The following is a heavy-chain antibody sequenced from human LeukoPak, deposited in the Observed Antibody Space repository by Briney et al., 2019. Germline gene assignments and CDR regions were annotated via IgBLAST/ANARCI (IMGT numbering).Heavy chain of an antibody. V-gene: IGHV1-2*02. D-gene: IGHD2-8*02. CDR1: GYTFTGYY. Sequence: ASVKVSCKASGYTFTGYYMHWVRQAPGQGLEWMGWINPNSGGTNYAQKFQGRVTMTRDTSISTAYMELSRLRSDDTAVYYCARIPIRNYWVENWFDPWGQGTLVTVSS. CDR3: ARIPIRNYWVENWFDP. J-gene: IGHJ5*02. CDR2: INPNSGGT.